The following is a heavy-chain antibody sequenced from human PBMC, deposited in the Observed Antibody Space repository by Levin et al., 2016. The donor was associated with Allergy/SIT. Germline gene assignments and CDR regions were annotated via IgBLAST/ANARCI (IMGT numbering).Heavy chain of an antibody. CDR3: AKDNSRQGTYYVFSDH. CDR2: IRYDGTDQ. J-gene: IGHJ4*02. Sequence: GESLKISCAASGFDFNNYGIHWVRQAPGKRLEWLSFIRYDGTDQFYADSVKGRFTISRDNSKNTLYLQLNNLRPDDTAVYYCAKDNSRQGTYYVFSDHWGQGTLVTVSS. D-gene: IGHD3-10*01. CDR1: GFDFNNYG. V-gene: IGHV3-30*02.